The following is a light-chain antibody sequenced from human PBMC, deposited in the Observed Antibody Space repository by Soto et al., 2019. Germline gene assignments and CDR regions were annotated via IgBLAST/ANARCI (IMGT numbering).Light chain of an antibody. J-gene: IGKJ4*01. V-gene: IGKV3-20*01. CDR3: QQYGSSPLT. CDR1: QSVRSNY. Sequence: ETVLTQSPGTLSLSPGERATLSCRASQSVRSNYLAWYQQTPGQAPRLLIYGASKRATGIPDRFSGSGSGTDFTLTISRLEPEDFALYYCQQYGSSPLTFGEGTKVEIK. CDR2: GAS.